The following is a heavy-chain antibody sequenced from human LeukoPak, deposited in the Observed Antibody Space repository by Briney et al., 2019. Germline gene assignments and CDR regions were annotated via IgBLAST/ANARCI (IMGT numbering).Heavy chain of an antibody. CDR3: ARDGSSITMVRGVRKYNWFGP. CDR1: GYTFTGYY. J-gene: IGHJ5*02. Sequence: ASVKVSCKASGYTFTGYYMHWVRQAPGQGLEWMGWINPNSGGTNYAQKFQGRVTMTRDTSISTAYMELSRLRSDDTAVYYCARDGSSITMVRGVRKYNWFGPWGQGTLVTVSS. V-gene: IGHV1-2*02. D-gene: IGHD3-10*01. CDR2: INPNSGGT.